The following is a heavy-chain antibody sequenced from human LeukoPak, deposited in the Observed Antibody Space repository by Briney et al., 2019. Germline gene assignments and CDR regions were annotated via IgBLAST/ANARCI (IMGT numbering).Heavy chain of an antibody. J-gene: IGHJ4*02. Sequence: GGSLRLSCAASGFTFSDYYMSWIRQAPGKGLEWVSAISGSGGSTYYADSVKGRFTISRDNSKNTLYLQMNSLRAEDTAVYYCAKEDQYSSGWYYVYWGQGTLVTVSS. D-gene: IGHD6-19*01. CDR2: ISGSGGST. V-gene: IGHV3-23*01. CDR1: GFTFSDYY. CDR3: AKEDQYSSGWYYVY.